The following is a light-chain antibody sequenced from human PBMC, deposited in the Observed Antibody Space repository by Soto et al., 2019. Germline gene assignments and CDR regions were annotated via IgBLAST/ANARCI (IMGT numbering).Light chain of an antibody. J-gene: IGKJ1*01. CDR3: QQYNSYPRT. Sequence: DIQMTQSPSTLSASVGDRVTITCRASQSVSIWLAWYQQKPRKAPKLLIYKASSLESGVPSRFSGSGSGKEFTLTISSLQPDDFATYYCQQYNSYPRTFGQGTKVEIK. CDR1: QSVSIW. CDR2: KAS. V-gene: IGKV1-5*03.